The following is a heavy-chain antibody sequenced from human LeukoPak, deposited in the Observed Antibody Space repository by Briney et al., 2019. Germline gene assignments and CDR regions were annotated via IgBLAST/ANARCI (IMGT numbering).Heavy chain of an antibody. Sequence: GGSLRLSCAASGFTFKLYWMHWVRQVPGKAPVWVSRINDDGSDTRYADSVKGRFTISRDDATNMVFLQMNSLRAEDTAVYYCARAVIAAAGKGDYWGQGTLVTVSS. V-gene: IGHV3-74*01. CDR1: GFTFKLYW. CDR2: INDDGSDT. J-gene: IGHJ4*02. D-gene: IGHD6-13*01. CDR3: ARAVIAAAGKGDY.